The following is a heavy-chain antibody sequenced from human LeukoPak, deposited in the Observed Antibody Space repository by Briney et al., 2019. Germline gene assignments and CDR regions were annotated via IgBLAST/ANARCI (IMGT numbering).Heavy chain of an antibody. Sequence: GASVKVSCKASGGTFSSYPISWVRQAPGQGLEWMGGIIPIFGTANYAQKFQGRVTITTDESTSTAYMELSSLRSEDTAVYYCARVRGYCSSTSCYGGFDPWGQGTLVTVSS. D-gene: IGHD2-2*01. CDR2: IIPIFGTA. V-gene: IGHV1-69*05. CDR3: ARVRGYCSSTSCYGGFDP. J-gene: IGHJ5*02. CDR1: GGTFSSYP.